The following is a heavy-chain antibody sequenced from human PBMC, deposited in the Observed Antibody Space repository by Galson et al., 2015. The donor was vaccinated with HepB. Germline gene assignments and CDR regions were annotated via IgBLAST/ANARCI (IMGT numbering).Heavy chain of an antibody. CDR1: GYTFTSYG. CDR3: ARDRSGGYCSGGSCYHVSRGVILAFPDY. J-gene: IGHJ4*02. V-gene: IGHV1-18*04. Sequence: SVKVSCKASGYTFTSYGISWVRQAPGQGLEWMGWISAYNGNTNYAQKLQGRVTMTTDTSTSTAYMELRSLRSDDTAVYYCARDRSGGYCSGGSCYHVSRGVILAFPDYWGQGTLVTVSS. D-gene: IGHD2-15*01. CDR2: ISAYNGNT.